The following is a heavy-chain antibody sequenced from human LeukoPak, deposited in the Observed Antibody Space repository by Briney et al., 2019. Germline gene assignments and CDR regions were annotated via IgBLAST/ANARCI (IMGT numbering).Heavy chain of an antibody. CDR2: INHSGST. V-gene: IGHV4-34*01. J-gene: IGHJ1*01. CDR3: AIMHGYYDGSGYWVQ. CDR1: GGSFSGYY. Sequence: PSETLSLTCAVYGGSFSGYYWSWIRQPPGKGLEWIGEINHSGSTNYNPSLKSRVTISVDTTKNQFSLKLSSVTAADTAVYYCAIMHGYYDGSGYWVQWGQGTLVTVSS. D-gene: IGHD3-22*01.